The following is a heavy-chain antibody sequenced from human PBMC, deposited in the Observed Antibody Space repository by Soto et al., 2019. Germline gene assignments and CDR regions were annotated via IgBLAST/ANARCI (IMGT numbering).Heavy chain of an antibody. Sequence: PGKSLRISCKGSGYSFTTYWIGWVRQMPGKGLEWMGIVYPGDSNTRYSPSFQGQVTISADKSITTAYLQWSSLKASDTAMYYCARLDYYYSGNFDSWGQGTLVTVSS. J-gene: IGHJ4*02. CDR3: ARLDYYYSGNFDS. D-gene: IGHD2-21*01. V-gene: IGHV5-51*03. CDR2: VYPGDSNT. CDR1: GYSFTTYW.